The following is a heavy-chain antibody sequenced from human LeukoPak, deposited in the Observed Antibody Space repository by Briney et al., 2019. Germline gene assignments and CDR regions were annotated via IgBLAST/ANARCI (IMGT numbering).Heavy chain of an antibody. Sequence: VASVKVSCKASGGTFSSYAISWVRQAPGQGLEWMGRIIPILGIANYAQKFQGRVTITADKSTSTAYMELSSLRSEDTAVYYCARGRSSGWSYFDYWGQGTLVTVSS. J-gene: IGHJ4*02. D-gene: IGHD6-19*01. CDR2: IIPILGIA. V-gene: IGHV1-69*04. CDR1: GGTFSSYA. CDR3: ARGRSSGWSYFDY.